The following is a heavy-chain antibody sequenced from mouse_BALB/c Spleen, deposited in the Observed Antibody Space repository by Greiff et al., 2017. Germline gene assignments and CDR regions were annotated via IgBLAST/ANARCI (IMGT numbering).Heavy chain of an antibody. CDR3: ARADGYYYFDY. V-gene: IGHV3-2*02. Sequence: EVKVEESGPGLVKPSQSLSLTCTVTGYSITSDYAWNWIRQFPGNKLEWMGYISYSGSTSYNPSLKSRISITRDTSKNQFFLQLNSVTTEDTATYYCARADGYYYFDYWGQGTTLTVSS. CDR1: GYSITSDYA. J-gene: IGHJ2*01. D-gene: IGHD2-3*01. CDR2: ISYSGST.